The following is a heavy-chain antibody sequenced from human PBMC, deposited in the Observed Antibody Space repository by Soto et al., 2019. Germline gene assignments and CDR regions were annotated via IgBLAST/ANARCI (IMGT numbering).Heavy chain of an antibody. CDR3: ARVLTPGTTSYYMDV. J-gene: IGHJ6*03. CDR1: GYTFTSHG. V-gene: IGHV1-18*01. D-gene: IGHD1-7*01. CDR2: TSAYNGNT. Sequence: QVQLVQSGAEVKKPGASVKVSCKASGYTFTSHGISWVRQAPGQGLEWMGWTSAYNGNTNYAQKLQGRVTMTTDTSTSTAYMELRSLRSDDTAVYYCARVLTPGTTSYYMDVWGKGTTVTVSS.